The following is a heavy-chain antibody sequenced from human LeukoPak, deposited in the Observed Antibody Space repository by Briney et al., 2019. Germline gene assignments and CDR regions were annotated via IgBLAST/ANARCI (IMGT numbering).Heavy chain of an antibody. CDR3: ARWKMEGIVVDVFDI. J-gene: IGHJ3*02. Sequence: GRSLGLSCAASGFSVSGNYMSWVRQAPGKGREWVSAIYSGGATYYTDSVKGRFAMSRHTSKNTLDLQMNSLRVEDTAVYYCARWKMEGIVVDVFDIWGQGTRVTVSS. CDR2: IYSGGAT. CDR1: GFSVSGNY. D-gene: IGHD3-22*01. V-gene: IGHV3-53*04.